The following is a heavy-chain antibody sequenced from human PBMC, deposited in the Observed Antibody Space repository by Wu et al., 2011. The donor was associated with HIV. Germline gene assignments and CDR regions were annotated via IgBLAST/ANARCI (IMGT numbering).Heavy chain of an antibody. Sequence: QVQLVQSGAEVKKPGASVKVSCKASGYTFTTYYVHWVRQAPGQGLEWMGGIIPIFGTANNAQKFQGRVTITTDESTSTAYMELSSLRSEDTAVYYCARDFGGDEDSWGQGTLVTVSS. V-gene: IGHV1-69*01. CDR2: IIPIFGTA. D-gene: IGHD2-21*01. CDR1: GYTFTTYY. J-gene: IGHJ4*02. CDR3: ARDFGGDEDS.